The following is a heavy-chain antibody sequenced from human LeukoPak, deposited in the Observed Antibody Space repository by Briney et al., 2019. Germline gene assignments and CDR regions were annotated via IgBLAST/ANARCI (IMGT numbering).Heavy chain of an antibody. CDR2: IYYSGST. Sequence: PSETLSLTCTVSGGSISSYHWSWIRQPPGKGLEWIGYIYYSGSTNYNPSLKSRVTISVDTSKNQFSLKLSSVTAADTAVYYCAREPSYYDILTGYYGYDAFDIWGQGTMVTVSS. D-gene: IGHD3-9*01. J-gene: IGHJ3*02. CDR3: AREPSYYDILTGYYGYDAFDI. CDR1: GGSISSYH. V-gene: IGHV4-59*01.